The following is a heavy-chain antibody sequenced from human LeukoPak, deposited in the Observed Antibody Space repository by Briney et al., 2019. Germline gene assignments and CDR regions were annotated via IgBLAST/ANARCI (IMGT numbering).Heavy chain of an antibody. J-gene: IGHJ4*02. CDR3: ARRAGAYSHPYDY. CDR1: GFTFSSHW. V-gene: IGHV3-74*01. CDR2: INSDGSST. Sequence: SGGSLRLSCAASGFTFSSHWMHWVRQAPGKGLVWVSRINSDGSSTSYADSVKGRFTISRDNAKNTLYLQMNSLRAEDTAVYYCARRAGAYSHPYDYWGQGTLVTVSS. D-gene: IGHD4/OR15-4a*01.